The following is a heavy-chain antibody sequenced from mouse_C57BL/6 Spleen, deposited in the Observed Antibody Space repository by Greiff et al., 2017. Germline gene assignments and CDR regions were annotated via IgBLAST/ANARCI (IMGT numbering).Heavy chain of an antibody. Sequence: QVQLKQPGAELVKPGASVKMSCKASGYTFTSYWITWVKQRPGQGLEWIGDIYPGSGSTNYNEKFKSKATLTVDTSSSTAYMQLSSLTSEDSAVYYCAKSPLITTYAIDYWGEGTTLTVSS. CDR1: GYTFTSYW. D-gene: IGHD5-5*01. CDR2: IYPGSGST. J-gene: IGHJ2*01. V-gene: IGHV1-55*01. CDR3: AKSPLITTYAIDY.